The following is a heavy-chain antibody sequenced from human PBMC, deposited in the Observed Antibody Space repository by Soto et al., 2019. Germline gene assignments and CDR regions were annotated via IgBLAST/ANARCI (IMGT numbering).Heavy chain of an antibody. V-gene: IGHV4-39*01. CDR2: IYYSGST. Sequence: QLQLQESGPGLVKPSETLSLTCSVSGGSISSSSYYWGWIRQPPGKGLEWIGSIYYSGSTYYNPSLKSRVTISIDTSKNQFSLKLPSVTAADTAVYYCARHKAVVAGFIYYFDSWGHGILVTVSS. D-gene: IGHD6-19*01. J-gene: IGHJ4*01. CDR3: ARHKAVVAGFIYYFDS. CDR1: GGSISSSSYY.